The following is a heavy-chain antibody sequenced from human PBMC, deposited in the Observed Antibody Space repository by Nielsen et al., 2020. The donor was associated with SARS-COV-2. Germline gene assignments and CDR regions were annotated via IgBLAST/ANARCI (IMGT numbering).Heavy chain of an antibody. CDR2: ISSNGGST. V-gene: IGHV3-64D*06. J-gene: IGHJ4*02. CDR3: VKDPGYYYDSSGYFG. Sequence: GESLKISCSASGFTFSSYAMHWVRQAPGKGLEYVSAISSNGGSTYYADSVKGRFTISRDNSKNTLYLQMSSLRAEDTAVYYCVKDPGYYYDSSGYFGWGQGTLVTVSS. CDR1: GFTFSSYA. D-gene: IGHD3-22*01.